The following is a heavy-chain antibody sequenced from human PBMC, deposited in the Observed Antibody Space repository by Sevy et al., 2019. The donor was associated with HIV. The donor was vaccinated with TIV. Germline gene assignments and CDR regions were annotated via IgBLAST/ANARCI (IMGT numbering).Heavy chain of an antibody. V-gene: IGHV3-11*01. CDR2: ISGSGIT. D-gene: IGHD2-2*03. J-gene: IGHJ4*02. CDR3: ARDPLLGIAREVARGGY. Sequence: GGSLRLSCSGSGFIFSDYYMSWIRQAPGRGLEWVSYISGSGITYYADSVEGRFTISRDNARNSLYRQMNSLRADDTAVYYCARDPLLGIAREVARGGYWGQGTLVTVSS. CDR1: GFIFSDYY.